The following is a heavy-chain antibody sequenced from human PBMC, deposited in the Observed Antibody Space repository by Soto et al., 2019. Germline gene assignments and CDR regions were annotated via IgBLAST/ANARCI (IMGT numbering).Heavy chain of an antibody. D-gene: IGHD6-13*01. Sequence: QVQLVQSGAEVKKPGSSVKVSCKASGGTFSSYTISWVRQAPGQGLEWMGRIIPILGIANYAQKFQGRVTITADKSTSTAYMELSSLRSEDTAVYYCARGGQQLIQGWFDPWGQGTLVTVSS. CDR3: ARGGQQLIQGWFDP. V-gene: IGHV1-69*02. J-gene: IGHJ5*02. CDR1: GGTFSSYT. CDR2: IIPILGIA.